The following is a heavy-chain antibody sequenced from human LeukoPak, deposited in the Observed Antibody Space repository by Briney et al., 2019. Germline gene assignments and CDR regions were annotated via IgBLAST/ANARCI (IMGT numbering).Heavy chain of an antibody. J-gene: IGHJ4*02. CDR1: GFTFSSYA. CDR3: ARSNYDILTGQKIYYFDY. V-gene: IGHV4-34*01. Sequence: GSLRLSCAASGFTFSSYAMSWVRQPPGKGLEWIGEINHSGSTNYNPSLKSRVTISVDTSKNQSSLKLSSVTAADTAVYYCARSNYDILTGQKIYYFDYWGQGTLVTVSP. CDR2: INHSGST. D-gene: IGHD3-9*01.